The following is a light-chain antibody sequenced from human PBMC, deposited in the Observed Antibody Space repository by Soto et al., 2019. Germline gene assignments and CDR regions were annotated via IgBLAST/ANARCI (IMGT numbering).Light chain of an antibody. V-gene: IGKV1-39*01. J-gene: IGKJ5*01. Sequence: DIQLTQAPSSLPASVGERSTITCRASQSISSYLNWYQQKPGKAPKLLIYAASSLQSGVPSRFSGSGSGTDFTLTISSLQPEDFATYYCQQSYSTPITFGQGTRLEIK. CDR2: AAS. CDR3: QQSYSTPIT. CDR1: QSISSY.